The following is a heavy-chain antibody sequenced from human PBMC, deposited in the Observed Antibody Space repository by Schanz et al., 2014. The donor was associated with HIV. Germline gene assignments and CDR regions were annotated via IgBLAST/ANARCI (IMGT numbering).Heavy chain of an antibody. CDR1: GFIFRDYA. V-gene: IGHV3-30*04. D-gene: IGHD6-6*01. CDR2: ISYDRSHK. Sequence: QVQLVESGGGVVQPGRSLRLSCAGSGFIFRDYALHWVRQAPGKGLEWVAVISYDRSHKYYADSVKGRFTISRDNSKNTLFLQMNSLRAGDTAVYYCASTEFPYSSSSDYYYGMDVWGQGTTVTVSS. J-gene: IGHJ6*02. CDR3: ASTEFPYSSSSDYYYGMDV.